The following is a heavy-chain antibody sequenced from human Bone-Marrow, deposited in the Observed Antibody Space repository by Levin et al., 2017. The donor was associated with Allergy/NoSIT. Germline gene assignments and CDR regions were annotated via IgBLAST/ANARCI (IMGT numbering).Heavy chain of an antibody. CDR2: IGASGYVT. D-gene: IGHD1/OR15-1a*01. CDR3: TKDRHRRSPVRTNWFDP. CDR1: GFTFSMYD. J-gene: IGHJ5*02. Sequence: GESLKISCTGSGFTFSMYDMGWVRQAPGKGPEWVSAIGASGYVTYYADPVRGRFSISRDNSKNTLYLPMHSVRAEDPAVYYCTKDRHRRSPVRTNWFDPGGPGNQVTVFS. V-gene: IGHV3-23*01.